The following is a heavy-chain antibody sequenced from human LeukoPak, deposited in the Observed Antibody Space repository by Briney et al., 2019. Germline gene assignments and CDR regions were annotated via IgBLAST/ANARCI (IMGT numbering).Heavy chain of an antibody. V-gene: IGHV4-38-2*01. CDR1: GYSISSGYY. CDR2: IYHSGST. J-gene: IGHJ4*02. Sequence: SETLSLTCAVPGYSISSGYYWGWIRQPPGEGLEWIGSIYHSGSTYYNPSLKSRVTISVDTSKNQFSLKLSSVTAADTAVYYCAAESIVGATTESYVDYWGQGTLVTVSS. CDR3: AAESIVGATTESYVDY. D-gene: IGHD1-26*01.